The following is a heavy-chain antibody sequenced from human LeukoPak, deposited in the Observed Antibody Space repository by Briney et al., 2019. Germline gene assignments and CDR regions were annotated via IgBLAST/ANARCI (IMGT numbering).Heavy chain of an antibody. Sequence: SETLSLTCTVSGGSISSYYWSWIRQPAGKGLEWIGRIYTSGSTNYNPSLKSRVTMSVDTSKNQFSLKLSSVTAADTAVYYCATGKANHDYGDSNWFDPWGQGTLVTVSS. CDR2: IYTSGST. CDR3: ATGKANHDYGDSNWFDP. V-gene: IGHV4-4*07. D-gene: IGHD4-17*01. CDR1: GGSISSYY. J-gene: IGHJ5*02.